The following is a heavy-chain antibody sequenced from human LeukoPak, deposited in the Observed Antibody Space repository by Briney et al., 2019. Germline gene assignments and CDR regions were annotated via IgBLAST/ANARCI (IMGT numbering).Heavy chain of an antibody. CDR1: GYTFTSYY. Sequence: ASVKVSCKASGYTFTSYYMHWVRQAPGQGLEWMGIINPSGSSTSYAQKFQGRVTMTRDMSTSTVYMELSSLRSEDTAVYYCARGPVLLWFGELQTPVPPDYWGQGTLVTVSS. J-gene: IGHJ4*02. V-gene: IGHV1-46*01. D-gene: IGHD3-10*01. CDR2: INPSGSST. CDR3: ARGPVLLWFGELQTPVPPDY.